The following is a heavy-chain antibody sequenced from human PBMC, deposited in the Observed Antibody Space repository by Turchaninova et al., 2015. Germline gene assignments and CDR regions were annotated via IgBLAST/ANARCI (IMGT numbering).Heavy chain of an antibody. CDR3: VGEWDGTKLDP. Sequence: VQLVQSGGEVKIPGASMKVSCQASGYSFITYGISWVRQASGPGLAWRGRIPPDVVRTNSAQKSQDRAKKNPKKTTKKKNYMELRSLRNDDTAVYYCVGEWDGTKLDPWGQGTLVNVSS. D-gene: IGHD1-26*01. V-gene: IGHV1-18*01. J-gene: IGHJ5*02. CDR2: IPPDVVRT. CDR1: GYSFITYG.